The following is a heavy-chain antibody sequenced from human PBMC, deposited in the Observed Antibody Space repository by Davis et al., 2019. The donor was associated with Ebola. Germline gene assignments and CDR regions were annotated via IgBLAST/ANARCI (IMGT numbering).Heavy chain of an antibody. CDR2: IYYSGST. CDR1: GGSISSYY. Sequence: SETLSLTCTISGGSISSYYWSWIRQPPGKGLEWIGSIYYSGSTYYNPSLKSRVTISVDTSKNQFSLKLSSVTAADTAVYHCARGDNFWSGLNWFDPWGQGTLVTVSS. D-gene: IGHD3-3*01. J-gene: IGHJ5*02. V-gene: IGHV4-59*05. CDR3: ARGDNFWSGLNWFDP.